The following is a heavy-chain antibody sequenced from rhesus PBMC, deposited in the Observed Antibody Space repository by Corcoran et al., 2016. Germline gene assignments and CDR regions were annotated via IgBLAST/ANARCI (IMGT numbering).Heavy chain of an antibody. CDR1: GGSISDDFY. CDR3: AREYSGSYWFDY. CDR2: RNGSGGGN. V-gene: IGHV4-106*01. Sequence: QVQLQESGPGLVKPSETLSLTCAVSGGSISDDFYWSLIRQPPGKGLEWIGYRNGSGGGNNYNPSLKNRVTSSIDASKNQFSLRLSSVTAADTAVYYWAREYSGSYWFDYWGQGVLVTVSS. J-gene: IGHJ4*01. D-gene: IGHD1-44*02.